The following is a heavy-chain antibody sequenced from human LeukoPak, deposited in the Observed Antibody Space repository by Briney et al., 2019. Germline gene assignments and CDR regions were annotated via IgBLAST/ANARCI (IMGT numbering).Heavy chain of an antibody. CDR3: ARGFVVVPAANAFDI. J-gene: IGHJ3*02. D-gene: IGHD2-2*01. CDR2: ISAYNCNT. CDR1: GYTFTSYG. Sequence: ASVKVSCKASGYTFTSYGISWVRQAPGQGLEWMGWISAYNCNTNYAQKLQGRVTMTTDTSTSTAYMELRSLRSDDTAVYYCARGFVVVPAANAFDIWGQGTMVTVSS. V-gene: IGHV1-18*01.